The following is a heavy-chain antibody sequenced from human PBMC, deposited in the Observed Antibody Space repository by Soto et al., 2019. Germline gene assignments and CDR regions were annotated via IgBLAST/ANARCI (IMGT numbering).Heavy chain of an antibody. CDR3: ARWTHSGYAWDYFDY. CDR1: GGSINSYY. Sequence: SETLSLTCTVSGGSINSYYWSWIRQPPGKGLEWIGYIYYSGSTIYSPSLESRVTISLDTSKNQFSLNLRSVTAADTAVYYCARWTHSGYAWDYFDYWGQGTLVTVSS. J-gene: IGHJ4*02. CDR2: IYYSGST. V-gene: IGHV4-59*01. D-gene: IGHD5-12*01.